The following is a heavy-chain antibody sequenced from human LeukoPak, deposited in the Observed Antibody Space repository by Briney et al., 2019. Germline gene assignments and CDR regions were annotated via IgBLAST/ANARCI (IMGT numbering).Heavy chain of an antibody. CDR1: GGSISSGGHY. CDR2: IYYTGRT. V-gene: IGHV4-31*03. Sequence: SETLSLTCTVSGGSISSGGHYWNWIRQHPTEGLEWIGHIYYTGRTTYNPSVKSRVTISADTSKNQFSLELNSVTAADTAVYFCASAPLGNSFGYMAYWGQGALVTVSS. CDR3: ASAPLGNSFGYMAY. D-gene: IGHD5-18*01. J-gene: IGHJ4*02.